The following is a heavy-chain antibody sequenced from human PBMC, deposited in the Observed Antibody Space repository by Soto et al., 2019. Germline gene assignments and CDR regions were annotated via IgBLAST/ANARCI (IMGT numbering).Heavy chain of an antibody. Sequence: QVQLQESGPGLVKPSGTLSLTCAVSGGSISSNNWWSWVRQPPGKGLEWIGEIYHSGSTNYNPSLKSRVTISVDKYKNRFPLKRSSVTAADTALYYCAIGWYQLLSDGGGKDCNHDLWGRGTLFAVSS. CDR2: IYHSGST. D-gene: IGHD2-2*01. J-gene: IGHJ2*01. V-gene: IGHV4-4*02. CDR3: AIGWYQLLSDGGGKDCNHDL. CDR1: GGSISSNNW.